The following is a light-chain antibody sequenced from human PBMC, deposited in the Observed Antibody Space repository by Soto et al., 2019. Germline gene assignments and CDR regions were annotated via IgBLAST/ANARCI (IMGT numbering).Light chain of an antibody. V-gene: IGKV1-8*01. CDR3: QQYYSYPPYT. CDR2: AAS. J-gene: IGKJ2*01. Sequence: AIRMTQYPSSFSASTGDRVTITCRASQGISSYLAWYQQKPGKAPKLLIYAASTLQSGVPSRFSGSGSGTDFTLTISCLQSEDFATYYCQQYYSYPPYTFGQGTKLEIK. CDR1: QGISSY.